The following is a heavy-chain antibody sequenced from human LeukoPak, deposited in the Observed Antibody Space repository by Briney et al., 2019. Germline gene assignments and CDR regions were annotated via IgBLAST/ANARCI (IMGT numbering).Heavy chain of an antibody. CDR3: ARSAWELQRSAYYFDY. D-gene: IGHD1-26*01. CDR1: GFTFSSYA. CDR2: ISYDGSNK. J-gene: IGHJ4*02. Sequence: PGRSLRPSCAASGFTFSSYAMHWVRQAPGKGLEWVAVISYDGSNKYYADSVKGRSTISRDNSKNTLYLQMYSLRAEDTAVYYCARSAWELQRSAYYFDYWGQGTLVTVSS. V-gene: IGHV3-30-3*01.